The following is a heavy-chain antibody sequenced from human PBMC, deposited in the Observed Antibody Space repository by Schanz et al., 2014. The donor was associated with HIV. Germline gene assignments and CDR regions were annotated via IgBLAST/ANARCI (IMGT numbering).Heavy chain of an antibody. CDR2: VRHDGGAT. J-gene: IGHJ5*02. CDR1: GFTFSDFS. V-gene: IGHV3-23*01. D-gene: IGHD2-15*01. Sequence: QVLESGGGLVQTGGSLRLSCVASGFTFSDFSMNWVRRAPGKGLVWISAVRHDGGATYYADSVKGRFTISRDNSRNILYLQMSNLRAEDTALYYCVTEQYSTISAWGQGALVIVSS. CDR3: VTEQYSTISA.